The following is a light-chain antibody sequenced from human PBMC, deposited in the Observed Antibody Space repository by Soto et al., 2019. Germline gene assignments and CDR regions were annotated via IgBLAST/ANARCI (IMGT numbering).Light chain of an antibody. J-gene: IGKJ2*01. CDR1: QSVDRN. V-gene: IGKV3-15*01. CDR2: RAS. Sequence: EIVMLQSPATLSLSPGERATLSCRASQSVDRNLAWYQQKPGQPPRRLIYRASARATGVPARFSGSGSGTDFTLTINRLQSDYFAVYYWQQFKNWPPTYTFGQGTKLEI. CDR3: QQFKNWPPTYT.